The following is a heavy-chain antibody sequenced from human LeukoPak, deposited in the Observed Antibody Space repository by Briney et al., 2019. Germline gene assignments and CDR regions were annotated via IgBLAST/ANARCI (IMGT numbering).Heavy chain of an antibody. CDR2: ITNKDSGGTT. CDR3: SRGSLDF. CDR1: GFTFGDYA. V-gene: IGHV3-49*03. Sequence: PGGSLRLSCIGSGFTFGDYAMSWFRQAPGKGLDWIGFITNKDSGGTTQYAASVKGRFTISRDDSKSIAYLQMNTQKREDTAVYYCSRGSLDFGGQGTLVTVSS. D-gene: IGHD1-26*01. J-gene: IGHJ4*02.